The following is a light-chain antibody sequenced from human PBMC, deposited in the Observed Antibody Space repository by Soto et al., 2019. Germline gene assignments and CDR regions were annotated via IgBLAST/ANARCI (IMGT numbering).Light chain of an antibody. CDR1: QSISSG. CDR2: GAS. J-gene: IGKJ5*01. Sequence: EIMMTQSPATLSASPGETVTLPCRASQSISSGLAWYQQKPGQAPKLLIYGASTRATGIPARFSGSGSGTEFTLTISSLQPEDFAIYYCQQYNNWPPIMFGPGTRLEIK. CDR3: QQYNNWPPIM. V-gene: IGKV3-15*01.